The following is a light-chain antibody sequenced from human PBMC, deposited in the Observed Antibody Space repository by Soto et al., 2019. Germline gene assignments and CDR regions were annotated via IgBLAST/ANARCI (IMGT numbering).Light chain of an antibody. J-gene: IGLJ2*01. V-gene: IGLV4-69*01. Sequence: QSVLTQSPSASASLGASVKLTCTLSSGHSNYAIAWHQQQSEKGPRYLMKLNSDGSHSKGDGIPDRFSGSSSGAERYLTIPSLHSEDEADYSCQTWGSGIVVFGGGPSSPS. CDR2: LNSDGSH. CDR3: QTWGSGIVV. CDR1: SGHSNYA.